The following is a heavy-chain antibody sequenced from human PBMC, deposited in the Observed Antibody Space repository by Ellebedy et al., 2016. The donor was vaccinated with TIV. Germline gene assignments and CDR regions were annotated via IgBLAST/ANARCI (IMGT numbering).Heavy chain of an antibody. J-gene: IGHJ4*02. V-gene: IGHV3-23*01. CDR1: GLTFSSYA. CDR3: VRDGYNRIPFDY. CDR2: ISGTGYNT. Sequence: GESLKISCAASGLTFSSYAMSWVRQAPRKGLEWVATISGTGYNTDYGDSVKGRFTISRDNSKNALYLQMDTLRVDDTAVYYCVRDGYNRIPFDYWGQGTLVTVSS. D-gene: IGHD5-24*01.